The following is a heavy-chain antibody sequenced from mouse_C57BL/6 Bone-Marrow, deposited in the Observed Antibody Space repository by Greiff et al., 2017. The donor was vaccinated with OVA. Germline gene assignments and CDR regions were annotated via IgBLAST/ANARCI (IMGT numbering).Heavy chain of an antibody. J-gene: IGHJ1*03. Sequence: EVQPVESGPGLVKPSQSLSPTRSVTGYSITSVYYWNWIRQFPGNKLEWMGSRSYDGSNNYNPSLKNRIPITRDTSKNQFFLKLNSVTTEDTATYYCAREDLLNIIKRYFDVWGTGTTVTVSS. CDR3: AREDLLNIIKRYFDV. D-gene: IGHD2-1*01. CDR1: GYSITSVYY. CDR2: RSYDGSN. V-gene: IGHV3-6*01.